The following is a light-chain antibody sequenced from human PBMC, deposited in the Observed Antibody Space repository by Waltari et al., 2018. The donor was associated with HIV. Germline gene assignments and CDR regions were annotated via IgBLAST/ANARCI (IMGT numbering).Light chain of an antibody. V-gene: IGKV3-11*01. Sequence: EIVLPQSPGTLSLSPGERATLSCRASQSVNTYLGWYQQKPGQPPRLLMYDVSKRAAGIPARFSGSGSGTDFSLTINNLKPEDSAVYYCQHRVSWPATFGGGTKVQIK. CDR2: DVS. CDR3: QHRVSWPAT. CDR1: QSVNTY. J-gene: IGKJ4*01.